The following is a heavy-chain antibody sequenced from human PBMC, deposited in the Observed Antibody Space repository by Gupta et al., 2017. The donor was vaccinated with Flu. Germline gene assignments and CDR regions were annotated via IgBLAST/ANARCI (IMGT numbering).Heavy chain of an antibody. Sequence: DDYAMHWVRQAPGKGLEWVSGITWNSGGIGYADSVKGRFTISRDSAKSSLYLQMNSLSGEDTALYYCARAPRGDGYNPFNYWGQGILVTVSS. CDR2: ITWNSGGI. V-gene: IGHV3-9*01. CDR3: ARAPRGDGYNPFNY. J-gene: IGHJ4*02. D-gene: IGHD5-12*01. CDR1: DDYA.